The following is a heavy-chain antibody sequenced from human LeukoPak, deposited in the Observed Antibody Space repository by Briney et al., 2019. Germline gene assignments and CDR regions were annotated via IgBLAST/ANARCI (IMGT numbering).Heavy chain of an antibody. Sequence: PEASVKVSCKASGYTFTGYNVHWVRQAPGHGREWLGWINPNSGDTLYPQKFQGRVTLTRDTSISTAYMDLNRLTSDDTAVYYCVRDVHNWNDDYWGQGTLVTVSS. V-gene: IGHV1-2*02. CDR2: INPNSGDT. D-gene: IGHD1-1*01. CDR1: GYTFTGYN. J-gene: IGHJ4*02. CDR3: VRDVHNWNDDY.